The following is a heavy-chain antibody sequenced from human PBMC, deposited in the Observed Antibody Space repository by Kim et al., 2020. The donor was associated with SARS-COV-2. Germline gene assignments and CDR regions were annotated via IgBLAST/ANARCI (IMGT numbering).Heavy chain of an antibody. V-gene: IGHV3-11*05. CDR1: GFTFSDYY. CDR3: ARVNIAAAGNPWFDP. Sequence: GGSLRLSCAASGFTFSDYYMSWIRQAPGKGLEWVSYISSSSSYTNYADSVKGRFTISRDNAKNSLYLQMNSLRAEDTAVYYCARVNIAAAGNPWFDPWGQGTLVTVSS. J-gene: IGHJ5*02. D-gene: IGHD6-13*01. CDR2: ISSSSSYT.